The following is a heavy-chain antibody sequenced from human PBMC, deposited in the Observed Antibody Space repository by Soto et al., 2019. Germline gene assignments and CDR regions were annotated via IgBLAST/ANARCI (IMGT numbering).Heavy chain of an antibody. CDR2: IFHSGTT. V-gene: IGHV4-38-2*01. Sequence: ASETLSLTCAVSGYSINSGYFWDCIRQPPGKGLEWVGNIFHSGTTYYNPSLKSRVTISVDTSKNQFSLKLDSVTAADTAVYYCARRGGGATPWGADGMDVWGQGTTVTVSS. CDR3: ARRGGGATPWGADGMDV. J-gene: IGHJ6*02. CDR1: GYSINSGYF. D-gene: IGHD1-26*01.